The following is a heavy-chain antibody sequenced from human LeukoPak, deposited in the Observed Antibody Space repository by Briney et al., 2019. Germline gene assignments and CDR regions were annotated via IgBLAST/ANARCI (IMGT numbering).Heavy chain of an antibody. CDR1: GGSISSYY. Sequence: SETLSLTCTVSGGSISSYYWSWIRQLAGKGLEWIGRIYTSGSTNYNPSLKSRVTMSVDTSKNQFSLKLSSVTAADTAVYYCARDGNYYDSSGYYSAGYWGQGTLVTVSS. J-gene: IGHJ4*02. D-gene: IGHD3-22*01. CDR3: ARDGNYYDSSGYYSAGY. V-gene: IGHV4-4*07. CDR2: IYTSGST.